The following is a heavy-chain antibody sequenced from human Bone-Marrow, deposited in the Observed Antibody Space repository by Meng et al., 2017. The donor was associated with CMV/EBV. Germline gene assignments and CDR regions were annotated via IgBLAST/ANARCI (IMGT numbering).Heavy chain of an antibody. CDR1: GGSISGYY. CDR2: IHFSGTT. CDR3: IRGFPGGGHAVFSDC. Sequence: SETLSLTCRVSGGSISGYYWTWIRHSPGKRLEWIGWIHFSGTTSFNPSLKSRVTILIDASENQCPLNLKSVTAADTAVYYCIRGFPGGGHAVFSDCWGQGTTVTVSS. D-gene: IGHD3-16*01. V-gene: IGHV4-59*01. J-gene: IGHJ6*02.